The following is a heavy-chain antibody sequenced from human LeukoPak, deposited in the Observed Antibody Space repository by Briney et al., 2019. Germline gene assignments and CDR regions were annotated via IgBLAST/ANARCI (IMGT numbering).Heavy chain of an antibody. CDR2: IYYSGST. Sequence: SETLSLTCTVSGGSISSSSYYWGWIRQPPGKGLEWIGSIYYSGSTYYNPSLKSRVTISVDTSKNQFSLKLSSVTASDTAVYYCARVKTWGPYCSGGSCYSRFDYWGQGTLVTVSS. J-gene: IGHJ4*02. V-gene: IGHV4-39*07. CDR3: ARVKTWGPYCSGGSCYSRFDY. CDR1: GGSISSSSYY. D-gene: IGHD2-15*01.